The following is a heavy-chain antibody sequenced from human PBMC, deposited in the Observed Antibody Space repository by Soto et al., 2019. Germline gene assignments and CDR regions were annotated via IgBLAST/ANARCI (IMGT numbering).Heavy chain of an antibody. V-gene: IGHV4-59*08. CDR2: IYFSGST. D-gene: IGHD6-25*01. Sequence: SETLSLTCTVPDGSISSYYWSWIRQPPGKGLEWIGYIYFSGSTKYNPSLKGRVTISVDTSKNQFSLKLTSVTAADTAVYYCARGLRPAYWGQGTLVTVSS. CDR3: ARGLRPAY. CDR1: DGSISSYY. J-gene: IGHJ1*01.